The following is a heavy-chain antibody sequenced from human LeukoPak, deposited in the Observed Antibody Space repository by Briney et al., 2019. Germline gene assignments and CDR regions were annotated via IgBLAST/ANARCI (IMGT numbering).Heavy chain of an antibody. CDR1: GFTFSSYA. CDR3: AKDPIYGSGSYAKYFRH. Sequence: GGSLRLSCAASGFTFSSYAMSWVRQAPGKGLEWVSAISGSGGSTYYADSVKGRFTISRDNSKNTLYLQMNSLRAEDTAVYYCAKDPIYGSGSYAKYFRHWGQGTLVTVSS. V-gene: IGHV3-23*01. D-gene: IGHD3-10*01. CDR2: ISGSGGST. J-gene: IGHJ1*01.